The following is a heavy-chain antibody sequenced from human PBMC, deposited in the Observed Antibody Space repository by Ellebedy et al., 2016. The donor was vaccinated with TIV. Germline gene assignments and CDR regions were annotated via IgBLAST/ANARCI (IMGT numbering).Heavy chain of an antibody. D-gene: IGHD3-16*01. J-gene: IGHJ5*02. Sequence: GESLKISCAASGFTFSNYAMSLVRQAPGKGLEWVSHICGSGLSTYYADSVKGRFTISRDNSKITLYLQMNSRRAEDKAVYYCAKDRVGNYGGFDPWGQGTLVTVSS. V-gene: IGHV3-23*01. CDR3: AKDRVGNYGGFDP. CDR1: GFTFSNYA. CDR2: ICGSGLST.